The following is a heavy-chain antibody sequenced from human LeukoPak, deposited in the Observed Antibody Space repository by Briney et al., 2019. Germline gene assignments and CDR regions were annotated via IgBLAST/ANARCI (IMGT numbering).Heavy chain of an antibody. CDR3: ARDRGAADAFDI. CDR2: ISSSSSTI. J-gene: IGHJ3*02. D-gene: IGHD3-10*01. CDR1: GFTFSSYS. Sequence: GGSLRLSCAASGFTFSSYSMNWVRQAPGKGLEGVSYISSSSSTIYYADSVKGRFTISRDNAKNSLYLQMNSLRAEDTAVYYCARDRGAADAFDIWGQGTMVTVSS. V-gene: IGHV3-48*01.